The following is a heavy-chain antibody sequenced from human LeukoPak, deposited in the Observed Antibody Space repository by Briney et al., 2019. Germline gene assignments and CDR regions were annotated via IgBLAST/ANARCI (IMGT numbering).Heavy chain of an antibody. CDR2: ISYDGSNK. D-gene: IGHD2-15*01. J-gene: IGHJ6*02. V-gene: IGHV3-30*04. CDR3: ARYGTPLTYYYYGMDV. CDR1: GFTFSSYA. Sequence: GGSLRLSCAASGFTFSSYAMHWVRQAPGKGLEWVAVISYDGSNKYYADSVKGRFTISRDNSKNTLYLQMNSLRAEDTAVYYCARYGTPLTYYYYGMDVWGQGTTDTVSS.